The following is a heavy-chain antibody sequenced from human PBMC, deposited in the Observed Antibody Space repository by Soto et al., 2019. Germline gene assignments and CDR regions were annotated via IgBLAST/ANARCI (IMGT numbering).Heavy chain of an antibody. D-gene: IGHD3-22*01. V-gene: IGHV3-74*01. CDR2: INNDGSST. Sequence: GGSLRLSCAASGFTFSSYWMHWVRQAPGKGLVWVSRINNDGSSTSYADSVKGRFTISRDNAKNTLYLQMNSLRAEDTAVYYCARDPHYYYDSTGYYDYWGEGTLVTVSS. CDR1: GFTFSSYW. J-gene: IGHJ4*02. CDR3: ARDPHYYYDSTGYYDY.